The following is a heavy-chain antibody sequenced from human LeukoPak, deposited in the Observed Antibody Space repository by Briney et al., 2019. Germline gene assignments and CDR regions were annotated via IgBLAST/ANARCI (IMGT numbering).Heavy chain of an antibody. D-gene: IGHD1-26*01. V-gene: IGHV1-46*01. CDR1: GYTFTSYY. J-gene: IGHJ4*02. CDR3: AGGGIVGATLDY. CDR2: INPSGGST. Sequence: GASVKVSCKASGYTFTSYYMHWVRQAPGQGLEWMGIINPSGGSTSYAQKFQGRVTITRDTSASTAYMELSSLRSEDTAVYYCAGGGIVGATLDYWGQGTLVTVSS.